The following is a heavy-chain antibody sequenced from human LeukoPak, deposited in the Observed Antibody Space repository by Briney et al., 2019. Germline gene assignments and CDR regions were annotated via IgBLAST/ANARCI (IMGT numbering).Heavy chain of an antibody. V-gene: IGHV4-34*01. CDR2: INHSGST. Sequence: SETLSLTCAVYGGSFSGYYWSWIRQPPGKGLEWIGEINHSGSTNYNPSLKSRVTISVDTSKNQFSLKLSSVTAADTAVYYCTRAEENSSSWPYFDYWGQGTLVTVSS. D-gene: IGHD6-13*01. CDR1: GGSFSGYY. CDR3: TRAEENSSSWPYFDY. J-gene: IGHJ4*02.